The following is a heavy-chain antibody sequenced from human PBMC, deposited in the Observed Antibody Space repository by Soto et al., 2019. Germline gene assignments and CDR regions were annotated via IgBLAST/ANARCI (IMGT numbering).Heavy chain of an antibody. Sequence: QVQLVESGGGVVQPGRSLRLSCAASGFTFSSYAMHWVRQAPGKGLEWVAVISYDGSNKYYADSVKGRFTISRDNSKNMVKLKMNSMRAEDTAVYCCARDSGSLTGLTDYYARGYYYGMDVWGQGTTVTVSS. V-gene: IGHV3-30-3*01. CDR1: GFTFSSYA. CDR3: ARDSGSLTGLTDYYARGYYYGMDV. CDR2: ISYDGSNK. D-gene: IGHD3-9*01. J-gene: IGHJ6*02.